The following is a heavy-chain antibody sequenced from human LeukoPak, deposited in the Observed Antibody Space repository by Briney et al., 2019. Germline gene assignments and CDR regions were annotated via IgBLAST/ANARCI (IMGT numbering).Heavy chain of an antibody. J-gene: IGHJ4*02. CDR3: ARLLKNAEFGMVRY. D-gene: IGHD3-10*01. Sequence: GEPLKISCKGSGYSFTSYCIGWVRQMPGKGLEWMGIIYPGDSDTRYSPSFQGQVTISADKSISTAYLQWSSLKASDTAMYYCARLLKNAEFGMVRYWGQGTLVTVSS. CDR1: GYSFTSYC. V-gene: IGHV5-51*01. CDR2: IYPGDSDT.